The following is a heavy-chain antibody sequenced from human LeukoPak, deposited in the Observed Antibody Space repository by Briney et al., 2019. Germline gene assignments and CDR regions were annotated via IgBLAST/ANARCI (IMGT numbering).Heavy chain of an antibody. CDR2: ISSSSSYI. V-gene: IGHV3-21*01. CDR3: ARWKLWFGESAFDI. CDR1: GFTFGDYA. Sequence: GGSLRLSCTASGFTFGDYAMSWVRQAPGKGLEWVSSISSSSSYIYYADSVKGRFTISRDNAKNSLYLQMNSLRAEDTAVYYCARWKLWFGESAFDIWGQGTMVTVSS. D-gene: IGHD3-10*01. J-gene: IGHJ3*02.